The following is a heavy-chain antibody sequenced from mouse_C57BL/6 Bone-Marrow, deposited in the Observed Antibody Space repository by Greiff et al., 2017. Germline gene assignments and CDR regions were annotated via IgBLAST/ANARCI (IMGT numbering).Heavy chain of an antibody. Sequence: EVQLVESVAELVRPGASVKLSCTASGFNIKHTYMHWVKQRPEQGLEWIGRFDPANGNTKYAPKFQGKATITADTSSNTAYRQLSSLTSEDTAIYYCARRRDVSWYFDVWGTGTTVTVSS. CDR2: FDPANGNT. J-gene: IGHJ1*03. CDR3: ARRRDVSWYFDV. CDR1: GFNIKHTY. V-gene: IGHV14-3*01. D-gene: IGHD3-3*01.